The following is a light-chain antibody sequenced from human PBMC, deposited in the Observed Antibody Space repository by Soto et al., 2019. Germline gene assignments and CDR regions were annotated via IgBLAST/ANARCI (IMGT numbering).Light chain of an antibody. V-gene: IGKV4-1*01. Sequence: DIVMTQSPDSLAVSLGERSTINCKSCQSVLYSSNNKNYLAWYQQTPGQPPKLLIYWASTRESGVPDRFSGSGPGTDFLLTISSLQAEDVAVYYCQQYYSTPPITFCQGTRLESK. J-gene: IGKJ5*01. CDR1: QSVLYSSNNKNY. CDR3: QQYYSTPPIT. CDR2: WAS.